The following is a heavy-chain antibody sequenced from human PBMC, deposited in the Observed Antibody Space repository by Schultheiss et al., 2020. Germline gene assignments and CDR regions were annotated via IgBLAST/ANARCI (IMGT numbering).Heavy chain of an antibody. J-gene: IGHJ4*02. CDR2: ISSSSSYI. CDR3: ARVKWPYYFDY. V-gene: IGHV3-21*01. CDR1: GFTFSSYS. Sequence: GGSLRLSCAASGFTFSSYSMNWVRQAPGKGLEWVSSISSSSSYIYYADSVKGRFTISRDNAKNSLYLQMNSLRAEDTAVYYCARVKWPYYFDYWGQGTLVTVSS. D-gene: IGHD5-12*01.